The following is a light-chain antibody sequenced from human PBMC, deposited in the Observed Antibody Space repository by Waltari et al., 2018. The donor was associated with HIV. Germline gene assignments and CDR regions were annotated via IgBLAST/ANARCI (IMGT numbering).Light chain of an antibody. CDR2: AAS. Sequence: EIVMTQSPATLSVSPGERATLSCRASQSVSSNLAWYQQKPGQAPRLLIFAASTRATGIPARFSGSGSGTEFTLTISSLQSEDFALYYCPQYNDWPRTFGQGTKVEIK. CDR3: PQYNDWPRT. CDR1: QSVSSN. J-gene: IGKJ1*01. V-gene: IGKV3D-15*01.